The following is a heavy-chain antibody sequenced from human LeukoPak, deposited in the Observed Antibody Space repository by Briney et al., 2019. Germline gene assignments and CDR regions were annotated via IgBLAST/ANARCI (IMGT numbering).Heavy chain of an antibody. D-gene: IGHD3-10*01. CDR1: GYTFTGYY. Sequence: ASVKVSCKASGYTFTGYYMHWVRQAPGQGLEWMGWINPNSGGTNYAQKFQGRVTMTRDTSISTAYMELSRLRSDDTAVYYCARTVRGVIIAPLGFDPWGLGTLVTVSS. V-gene: IGHV1-2*02. CDR2: INPNSGGT. J-gene: IGHJ5*02. CDR3: ARTVRGVIIAPLGFDP.